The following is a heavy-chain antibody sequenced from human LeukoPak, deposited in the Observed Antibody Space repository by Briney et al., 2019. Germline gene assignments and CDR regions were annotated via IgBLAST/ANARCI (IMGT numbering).Heavy chain of an antibody. CDR2: ISSSSSYI. D-gene: IGHD3-22*01. V-gene: IGHV3-21*01. CDR3: ARDSYYYDSSGYYSVDY. CDR1: GFTFSSYS. J-gene: IGHJ4*02. Sequence: PGGSLRLSCAASGFTFSSYSMNWVRQAPGKGLEWVSSISSSSSYIYYADSVKGRFTISRDNAKNSLYLQMKSLRAEDTAVYYCARDSYYYDSSGYYSVDYWGQGTLVTVSS.